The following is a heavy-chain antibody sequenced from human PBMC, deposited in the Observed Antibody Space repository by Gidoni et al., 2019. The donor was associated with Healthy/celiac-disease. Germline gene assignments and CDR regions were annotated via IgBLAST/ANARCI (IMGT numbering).Heavy chain of an antibody. D-gene: IGHD2-8*01. CDR3: ARRGGTKPNPAPFDP. J-gene: IGHJ5*02. Sequence: QLQLQESGPGLVKPSETLSLTFTVSGGSISSSSYYWGWIRQPPGKGLEWIGSIYYSGSTYYNPSLKSRVTISVDTSKNQFSLKLSSVTAADTAVYYCARRGGTKPNPAPFDPWGQGTLVTVSS. CDR2: IYYSGST. CDR1: GGSISSSSYY. V-gene: IGHV4-39*01.